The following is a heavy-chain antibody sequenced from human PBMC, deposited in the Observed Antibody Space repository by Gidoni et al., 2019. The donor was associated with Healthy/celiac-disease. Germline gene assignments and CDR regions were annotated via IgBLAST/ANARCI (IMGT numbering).Heavy chain of an antibody. D-gene: IGHD1-26*01. Sequence: QITLKESGPTLVKPTQTLTLTCTFSGFSLSTSGVGVGWIRQPPGKALEWLALIYWNDDKRYSPSLKSRLTITKDTSKNQVVLTMTNMDPVDTATYYCAHNKVYPEWELLGDYWGQGTLVTVSS. CDR2: IYWNDDK. CDR1: GFSLSTSGVG. J-gene: IGHJ4*02. CDR3: AHNKVYPEWELLGDY. V-gene: IGHV2-5*01.